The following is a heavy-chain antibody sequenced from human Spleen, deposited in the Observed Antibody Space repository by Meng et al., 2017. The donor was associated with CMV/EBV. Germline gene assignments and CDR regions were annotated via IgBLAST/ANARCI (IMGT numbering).Heavy chain of an antibody. CDR1: GFTFSSYA. CDR3: AKDDYYGSGSSQSFDP. J-gene: IGHJ5*02. D-gene: IGHD3-10*01. CDR2: ISGSGGST. Sequence: GESLKISCAASGFTFSSYAMSWVRQAPGKGLEWVSGISGSGGSTYYADSVKGRFTISRDNPKNTLYLQMNSLRAEDTAVYYCAKDDYYGSGSSQSFDPWGQGTLVTVSS. V-gene: IGHV3-23*01.